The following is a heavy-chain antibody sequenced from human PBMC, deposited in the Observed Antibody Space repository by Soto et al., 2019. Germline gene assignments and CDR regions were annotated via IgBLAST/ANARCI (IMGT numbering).Heavy chain of an antibody. V-gene: IGHV3-33*01. CDR1: GFIFSSHG. Sequence: QVQLVESGGGVVQSGRSLRLSCVASGFIFSSHGFHWVRQAPGKGLEWVADIWYDGSKQFYAEAVKGRFTISRDDSKNTLYLQMNSLRVEDTATYYCARDLSYGSASDWGQGTLVTVST. J-gene: IGHJ4*02. CDR3: ARDLSYGSASD. CDR2: IWYDGSKQ. D-gene: IGHD3-10*01.